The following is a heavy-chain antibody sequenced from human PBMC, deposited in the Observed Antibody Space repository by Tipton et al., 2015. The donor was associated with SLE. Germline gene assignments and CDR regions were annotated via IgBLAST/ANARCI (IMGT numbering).Heavy chain of an antibody. D-gene: IGHD3-16*01. CDR2: IHYSGST. V-gene: IGHV4-39*07. CDR3: AGHDHLGYNWFDP. J-gene: IGHJ5*02. Sequence: TLSLTCSVSGGSISRSSYYWGWIRQPPGKGLDWIGSIHYSGSTYYRPSLKSRVTISVDTSKNQFSLKLISVTAADTAVYYCAGHDHLGYNWFDPWGQGMLVTVSS. CDR1: GGSISRSSYY.